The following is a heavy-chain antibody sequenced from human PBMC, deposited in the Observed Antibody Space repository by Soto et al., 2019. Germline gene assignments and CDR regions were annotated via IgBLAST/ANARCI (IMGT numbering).Heavy chain of an antibody. CDR1: RGSFSSYA. V-gene: IGHV1-69*13. CDR3: ATTGIAVAGQYDYFDY. D-gene: IGHD6-19*01. CDR2: IIPIFGTA. Sequence: SVKVSCKASRGSFSSYAISWVRQAPGQGLAWMGGIIPIFGTANYAQKFQGRVTITADESTSTAYMELSSLRSEDTAVYYCATTGIAVAGQYDYFDYWGQGTLVTVSS. J-gene: IGHJ4*02.